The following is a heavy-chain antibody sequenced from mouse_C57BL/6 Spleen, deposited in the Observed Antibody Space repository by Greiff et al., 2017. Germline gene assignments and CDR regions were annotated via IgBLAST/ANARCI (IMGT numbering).Heavy chain of an antibody. J-gene: IGHJ1*03. CDR3: ARTYDGSSPWYFDV. CDR2: IHPRRGYT. V-gene: IGHV1-4*01. D-gene: IGHD1-1*01. CDR1: GYTFTSYT. Sequence: QVQLQQSGAELARPGASVQMSCKASGYTFTSYTMHWVQQRPGKGLAWIGYIHPRRGYTKYTQKLKDKATLTADNSSSTAYMQLSSLTSEDSAVYYCARTYDGSSPWYFDVWGTGTTVTVSS.